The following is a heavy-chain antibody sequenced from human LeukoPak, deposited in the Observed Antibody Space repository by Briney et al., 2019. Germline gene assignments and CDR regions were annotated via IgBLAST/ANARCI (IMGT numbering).Heavy chain of an antibody. D-gene: IGHD3-22*01. CDR2: IYPGDSDT. CDR1: GYSFTSYW. J-gene: IGHJ3*02. Sequence: GESLKISCKGSGYSFTSYWIGWVRQMPGKGLEWMGIIYPGDSDTRYSPSFQGQVTISADKSISTAYLQWSSLKAADTAMYYCATDRTYYYDSSGRSDAFDIWGQGTMVTVSS. V-gene: IGHV5-51*01. CDR3: ATDRTYYYDSSGRSDAFDI.